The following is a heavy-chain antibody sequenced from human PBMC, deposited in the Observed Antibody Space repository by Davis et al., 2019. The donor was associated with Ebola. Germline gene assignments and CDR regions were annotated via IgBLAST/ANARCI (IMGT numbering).Heavy chain of an antibody. CDR1: GGTFSSYT. V-gene: IGHV1-69*04. CDR2: IIPFLGIA. CDR3: ARDLGIAEIYY. D-gene: IGHD7-27*01. Sequence: AASVKVSCKASGGTFSSYTISWVRQAPGQGLEWMGRIIPFLGIANYAQKFQGRVTITADKSTSTAYMELSSLRSEDTAVYYCARDLGIAEIYYWGQGTLVTVSS. J-gene: IGHJ4*02.